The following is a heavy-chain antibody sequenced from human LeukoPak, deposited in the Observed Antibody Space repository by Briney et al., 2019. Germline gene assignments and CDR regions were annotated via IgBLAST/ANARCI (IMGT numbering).Heavy chain of an antibody. CDR2: INPNSGGT. Sequence: ASVKVSCKASGYTFTGYYMHWVRQAPGQGLEWMGWINPNSGGTNYAQKFQGRVTMTRDTSISTAYMELSRLRFDDTAVYYCARDSAIVGALFDYWGQGTLVTVSS. CDR3: ARDSAIVGALFDY. V-gene: IGHV1-2*02. J-gene: IGHJ4*02. CDR1: GYTFTGYY. D-gene: IGHD1-26*01.